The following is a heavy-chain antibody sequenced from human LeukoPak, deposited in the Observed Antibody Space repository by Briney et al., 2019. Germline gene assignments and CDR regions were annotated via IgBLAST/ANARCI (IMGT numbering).Heavy chain of an antibody. J-gene: IGHJ5*02. D-gene: IGHD3-3*01. V-gene: IGHV3-21*01. Sequence: GGSLRLSCAASGFTFSSYSMNWVRQAPGKGLEWVSSISSSSSYIYYADSVKGRFTISRDNAKNSLYLQMNSLRAEDTAVYYCARESYDFWTFYNPWGQGTLVTVSS. CDR2: ISSSSSYI. CDR3: ARESYDFWTFYNP. CDR1: GFTFSSYS.